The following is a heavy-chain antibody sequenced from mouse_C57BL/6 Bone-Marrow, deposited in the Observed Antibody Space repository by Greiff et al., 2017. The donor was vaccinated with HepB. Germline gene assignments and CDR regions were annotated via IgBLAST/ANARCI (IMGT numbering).Heavy chain of an antibody. D-gene: IGHD1-1*01. CDR3: ARPPLYYGSSFAY. Sequence: EVMLVESGGGLVQPGGSLKLSCAASGFTFSDYYMYWVRQTPEKRLEWVAYISNGGGSTYYPDTVKGRFTISRDNAKNTLYLQMSRLKSEDTAMYYCARPPLYYGSSFAYWGQGTLVTVSA. CDR2: ISNGGGST. V-gene: IGHV5-12*01. CDR1: GFTFSDYY. J-gene: IGHJ3*01.